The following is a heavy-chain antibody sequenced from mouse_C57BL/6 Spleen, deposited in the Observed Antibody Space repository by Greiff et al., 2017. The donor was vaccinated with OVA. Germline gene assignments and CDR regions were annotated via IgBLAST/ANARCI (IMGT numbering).Heavy chain of an antibody. CDR3: ARRDYGSSYNYAMDY. CDR1: GFTFSDYG. Sequence: DVKLQESGGGLVKPGGSLKLSCAASGFTFSDYGMHWVRQAPEKGLEWVAYISSGSSTLYYADTVKGRFTISRDNAKNTLFLQMTSLRSEDTAMYYCARRDYGSSYNYAMDYWGQGTSVTVSS. V-gene: IGHV5-17*01. J-gene: IGHJ4*01. D-gene: IGHD1-1*01. CDR2: ISSGSSTL.